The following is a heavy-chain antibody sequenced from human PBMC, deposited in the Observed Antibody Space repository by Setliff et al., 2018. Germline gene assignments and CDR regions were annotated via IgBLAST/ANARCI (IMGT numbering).Heavy chain of an antibody. J-gene: IGHJ3*02. Sequence: GASVKVSCKASGYTFTSYGISWVRQAPGQGLEWMGWISAYNGNTNYAQKLQGRVTMTTDTSTSTAYMELRSLRSDDTAVYYCAREKFPRYHGPLDAFDIWGQGTMVTVSS. CDR3: AREKFPRYHGPLDAFDI. CDR2: ISAYNGNT. D-gene: IGHD3-16*02. CDR1: GYTFTSYG. V-gene: IGHV1-18*01.